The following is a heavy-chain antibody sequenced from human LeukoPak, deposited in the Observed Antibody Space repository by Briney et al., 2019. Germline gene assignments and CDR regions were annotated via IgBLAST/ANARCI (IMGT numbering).Heavy chain of an antibody. CDR1: GFPFSSYA. CDR3: AKGGVHYASGSPSDGVDI. D-gene: IGHD3-10*01. V-gene: IGHV3-23*01. J-gene: IGHJ3*02. Sequence: GGSLRLSRAASGFPFSSYALTWVRQAPGKGLEWVSGLSGSGGSTYYADSVKGRFTISRDNSKNTLSLQMNSLRAEDTAVYYCAKGGVHYASGSPSDGVDIWGQGTMVTVSS. CDR2: LSGSGGST.